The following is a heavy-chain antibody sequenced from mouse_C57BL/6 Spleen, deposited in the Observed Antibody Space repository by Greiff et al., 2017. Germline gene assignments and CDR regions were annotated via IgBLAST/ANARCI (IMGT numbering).Heavy chain of an antibody. D-gene: IGHD2-1*01. Sequence: EVMLVESGGGLVKPGGSLKLSCAASGFTFSDSGMHWVRQAPEKGLEWVAYISSGRSTISYADTVKGRFTISRDNAKNTLFLQMTSRRSEDTAMYYCARPGNYVAWFAYWGKGTLVTVSA. J-gene: IGHJ3*01. V-gene: IGHV5-17*01. CDR2: ISSGRSTI. CDR1: GFTFSDSG. CDR3: ARPGNYVAWFAY.